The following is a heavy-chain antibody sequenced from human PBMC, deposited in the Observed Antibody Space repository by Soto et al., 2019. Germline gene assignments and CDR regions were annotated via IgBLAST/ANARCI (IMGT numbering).Heavy chain of an antibody. CDR3: ARGGPGIAAAGTHPNLYYFDY. CDR2: INHSGST. D-gene: IGHD6-13*01. J-gene: IGHJ4*02. V-gene: IGHV4-34*01. CDR1: GGSFSGYY. Sequence: QVQLQQWGAGLLKPSETLSLTCAVYGGSFSGYYWSWIRQPPGKGLEWIGEINHSGSTNYNPSLKSRVTISVDTSKNQFSLKLSSVTAADTAVYYCARGGPGIAAAGTHPNLYYFDYWAQGTLVTVSS.